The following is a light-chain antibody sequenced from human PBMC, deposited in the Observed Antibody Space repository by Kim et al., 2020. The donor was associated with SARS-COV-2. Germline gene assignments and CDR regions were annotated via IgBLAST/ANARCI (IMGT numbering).Light chain of an antibody. J-gene: IGLJ2*01. CDR1: SSSIGAGYD. Sequence: QRVTISCTGSSSSIGAGYDVYWYQQLRGRAPTLLIYGSSFRPSGVPHRFSGSKSGTSASLAITGLQAEDEAVYYCQSYDSSLSGVVFGGGTQLTVL. CDR3: QSYDSSLSGVV. V-gene: IGLV1-40*01. CDR2: GSS.